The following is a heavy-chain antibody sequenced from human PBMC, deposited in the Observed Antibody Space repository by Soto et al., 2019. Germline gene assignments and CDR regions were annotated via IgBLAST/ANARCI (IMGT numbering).Heavy chain of an antibody. CDR3: ARGSGGNWFDP. CDR1: GFIVSSNY. J-gene: IGHJ5*02. CDR2: IWSGGST. Sequence: EVQLVESGGGLVQPGGSLRLSCAASGFIVSSNYMSWVRQAPGKGLEWVSAIWSGGSTYYADSVKGRFTISRDNSKNMLYLQMNSLRVEDTAVYYCARGSGGNWFDPWGQGTLVTVSS. V-gene: IGHV3-66*01. D-gene: IGHD3-10*01.